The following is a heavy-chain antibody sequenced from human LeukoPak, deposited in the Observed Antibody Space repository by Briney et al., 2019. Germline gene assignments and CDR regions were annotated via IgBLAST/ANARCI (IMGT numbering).Heavy chain of an antibody. CDR2: IYPGDSDT. CDR1: GYSFTSYW. Sequence: GESLKISCKGSGYSFTSYWIGWVRQMPGKGLEWMGIIYPGDSDTRYSPFFQGQVTISADKSISTAYLQWSSLKASDTAMYYCARDPPSLDFWSGSFSNWFDPWGQGTLVTVSS. J-gene: IGHJ5*02. D-gene: IGHD3-3*01. V-gene: IGHV5-51*01. CDR3: ARDPPSLDFWSGSFSNWFDP.